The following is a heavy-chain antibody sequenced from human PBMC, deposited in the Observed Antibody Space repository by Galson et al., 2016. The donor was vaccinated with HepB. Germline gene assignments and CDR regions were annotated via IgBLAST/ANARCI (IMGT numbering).Heavy chain of an antibody. CDR3: ARGLVGSGMDV. V-gene: IGHV3-20*01. CDR1: GFTFDDYG. J-gene: IGHJ6*02. Sequence: SLRLSCAVSGFTFDDYGMTWVRQAPGTGLEWVSGINWTGDSTAYADSVKGRFTMYRDDARNSLYLQMSSLRVEDTALYQCARGLVGSGMDVWGQGTTVTVSS. D-gene: IGHD3-10*01. CDR2: INWTGDST.